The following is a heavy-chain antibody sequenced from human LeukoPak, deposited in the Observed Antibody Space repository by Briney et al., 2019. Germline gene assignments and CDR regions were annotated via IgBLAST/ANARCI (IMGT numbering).Heavy chain of an antibody. J-gene: IGHJ4*02. D-gene: IGHD3-10*01. CDR1: GGSFSGYY. V-gene: IGHV4-34*01. CDR2: INHSGST. Sequence: SETLSLTCAVYGGSFSGYYWSWIRQPPGKGLEWIGEINHSGSTNYNPSLKSRVTISVDTSKNQFSLKLSSVTAADTAVYYCARGFYGAGSHFDYWGQGTLVTVSS. CDR3: ARGFYGAGSHFDY.